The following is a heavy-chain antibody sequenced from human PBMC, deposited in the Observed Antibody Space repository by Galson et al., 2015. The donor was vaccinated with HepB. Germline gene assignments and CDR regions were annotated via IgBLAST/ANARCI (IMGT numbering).Heavy chain of an antibody. Sequence: SLRLSCAASGFTFSSYGMHWVRQAPGKGLEWVAVISYDGSNKYYADSVKGRFTISRDNSKNTLYLQMNSLRAEDTAVYYCANTVGPYYDTSLFDYWGQGTLVTVSS. CDR3: ANTVGPYYDTSLFDY. V-gene: IGHV3-30*18. CDR2: ISYDGSNK. J-gene: IGHJ4*02. CDR1: GFTFSSYG. D-gene: IGHD3-22*01.